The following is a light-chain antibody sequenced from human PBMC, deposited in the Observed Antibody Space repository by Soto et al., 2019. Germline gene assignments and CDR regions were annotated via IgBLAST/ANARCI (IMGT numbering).Light chain of an antibody. V-gene: IGKV3-20*01. Sequence: EIVFTQSPSTLSLSPGERATVCCGASQSVDSTYLAWYQQKPDQSPRLLIYATSTRAAGIPDRFSGSGSGTDFTLTISRLEPDDVAVYYCQQYDTSPPMYTFGQGTKV. CDR2: ATS. CDR3: QQYDTSPPMYT. J-gene: IGKJ2*01. CDR1: QSVDSTY.